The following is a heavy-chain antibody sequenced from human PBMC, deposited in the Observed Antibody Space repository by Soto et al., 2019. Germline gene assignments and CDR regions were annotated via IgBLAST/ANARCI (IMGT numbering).Heavy chain of an antibody. V-gene: IGHV3-49*03. J-gene: IGHJ4*02. D-gene: IGHD3-9*01. CDR1: GFTFGDYV. CDR2: IRSNTFGGTT. Sequence: GGSLRLSCTTFGFTFGDYVMGWFRQAPGKGLEWLGFIRSNTFGGTTVYAASVKGRFTIARDDSKSVAFLQMNSLKTEDTAMYDCTRDRDILTGYYSTNSFDSWGQGA. CDR3: TRDRDILTGYYSTNSFDS.